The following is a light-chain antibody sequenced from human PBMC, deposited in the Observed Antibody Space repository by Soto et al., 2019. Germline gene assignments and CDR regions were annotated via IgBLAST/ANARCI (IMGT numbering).Light chain of an antibody. CDR2: GTS. V-gene: IGKV3-20*01. CDR3: QQYGSSPRT. CDR1: QNVGSRY. J-gene: IGKJ1*01. Sequence: EIVLTQSPGTLSLSPGERATLSCRASQNVGSRYLAWYQQKPGQAPRLLIYGTSNRATGIPDRFSGSGSGTDFSLTISSLEPGDLAVYYCQQYGSSPRTFGQGTKVENK.